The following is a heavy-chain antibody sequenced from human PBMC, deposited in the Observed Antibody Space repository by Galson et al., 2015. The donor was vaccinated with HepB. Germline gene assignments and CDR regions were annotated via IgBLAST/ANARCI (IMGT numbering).Heavy chain of an antibody. Sequence: SLRLSCAASGFTLSSYAIHWVRQAPGKGLEWVTVISYDGRNQNYADSVMGRFTISRDNSKDTVYLQISSLRADDTAVYYCARDSGYVSGWYAGRGGFDYWGQGTLVTVSS. D-gene: IGHD6-19*01. CDR2: ISYDGRNQ. CDR1: GFTLSSYA. J-gene: IGHJ4*02. V-gene: IGHV3-30*03. CDR3: ARDSGYVSGWYAGRGGFDY.